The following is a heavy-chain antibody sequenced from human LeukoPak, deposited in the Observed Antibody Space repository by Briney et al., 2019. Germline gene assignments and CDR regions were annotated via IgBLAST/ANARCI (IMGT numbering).Heavy chain of an antibody. J-gene: IGHJ6*03. CDR2: INTNTGNP. CDR3: ARDHPTYYDILTGYSYYYYYYMDV. CDR1: GYTFTSYA. V-gene: IGHV7-4-1*02. D-gene: IGHD3-9*01. Sequence: ASVKVSCKASGYTFTSYAISWVRQAPGQGLEWMGWINTNTGNPTYAQGFTGRFVFSLDTSVSTAYLQISSLKAEDTAVYYCARDHPTYYDILTGYSYYYYYYMDVWGKGTTVTVSS.